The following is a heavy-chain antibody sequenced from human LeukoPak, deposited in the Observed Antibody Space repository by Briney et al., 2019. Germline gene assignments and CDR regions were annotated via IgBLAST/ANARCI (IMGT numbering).Heavy chain of an antibody. D-gene: IGHD6-13*01. CDR2: IYTSGST. V-gene: IGHV4-4*07. Sequence: SETLSLTCTVSGGSISSYYWSWIRQPAGKGLEWIGRIYTSGSTNYNPSLKSRVTMSVDTSKNQFSLKLSSVTAADTAVYYYARVIAPYWHFDLWGRGTLVTVSS. CDR1: GGSISSYY. J-gene: IGHJ2*01. CDR3: ARVIAPYWHFDL.